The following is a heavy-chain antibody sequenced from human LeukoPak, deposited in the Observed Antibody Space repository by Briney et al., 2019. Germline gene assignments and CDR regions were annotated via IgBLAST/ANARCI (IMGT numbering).Heavy chain of an antibody. D-gene: IGHD3-16*02. Sequence: GGSLRLSCAASGFTFSSSAMSWVRQAPGKGLEWVSAISNNGGYTYYADSVQGRFTISRDNSKSTLCLQMNSLRAEDTAVYYCAKGEKTRPFGGVIDYWGQGTLVTVSS. CDR1: GFTFSSSA. CDR2: ISNNGGYT. V-gene: IGHV3-23*01. J-gene: IGHJ4*02. CDR3: AKGEKTRPFGGVIDY.